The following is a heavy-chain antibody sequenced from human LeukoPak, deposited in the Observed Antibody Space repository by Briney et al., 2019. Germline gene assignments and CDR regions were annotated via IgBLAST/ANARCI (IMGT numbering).Heavy chain of an antibody. Sequence: KPGRSLRLSCAASGFTFSSYAMHWVRQAPGKGLEWVGRIKSKTDGGTTDYAAPVKGRFTISRDDSKNTLYLQMNSLKTEDTAVYYCTTDPVTDILTVGAFDIWGQGTMVTVSS. CDR2: IKSKTDGGTT. V-gene: IGHV3-15*01. CDR1: GFTFSSYA. J-gene: IGHJ3*02. CDR3: TTDPVTDILTVGAFDI. D-gene: IGHD3-9*01.